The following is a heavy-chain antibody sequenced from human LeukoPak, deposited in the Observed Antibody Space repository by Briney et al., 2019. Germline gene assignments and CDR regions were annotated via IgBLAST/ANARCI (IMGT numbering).Heavy chain of an antibody. CDR1: GGSFSGYY. Sequence: ETLSLTCAVYGGSFSGYYWSWIRQPPGKGLEWIGEINHSGSTNYNPSLKSRVTISVDTSKNQFSLKLSSVTAADTAVYYCARARDYIWGSYRYKVPFDYWGQGTLVTVSS. V-gene: IGHV4-34*01. D-gene: IGHD3-16*02. J-gene: IGHJ4*02. CDR3: ARARDYIWGSYRYKVPFDY. CDR2: INHSGST.